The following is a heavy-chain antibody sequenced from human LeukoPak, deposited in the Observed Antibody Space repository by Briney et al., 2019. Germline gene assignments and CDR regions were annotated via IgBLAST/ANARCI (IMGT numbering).Heavy chain of an antibody. V-gene: IGHV4-61*03. CDR2: IYYTGKT. CDR1: GDSVSNGNYY. J-gene: IGHJ4*02. D-gene: IGHD3-10*01. Sequence: PSETLSLTCTVSGDSVSNGNYYWSWLRQPPGKALEWIGYIYYTGKTYYNPSLEGRVTILVDTSRNHFSVRLSSVTAADTAVYYCARSQNYYGSGDYWSQGTLVTVSS. CDR3: ARSQNYYGSGDY.